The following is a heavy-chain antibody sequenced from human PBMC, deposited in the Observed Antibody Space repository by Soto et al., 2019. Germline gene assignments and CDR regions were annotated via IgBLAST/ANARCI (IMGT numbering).Heavy chain of an antibody. CDR3: ARANIGAAGTHYF. V-gene: IGHV4-61*01. CDR1: GGSVSNGNYY. CDR2: IYYVENT. D-gene: IGHD6-13*01. J-gene: IGHJ4*02. Sequence: QVQLQESGPGLVKPSETLSLTCTVSGGSVSNGNYYWSWIRQPPGKGLEWIGYIYYVENTNYNPALKSRVSISVDTSKNQFSLKLSSMTAADTAVYYCARANIGAAGTHYFWGQGTLVTVSS.